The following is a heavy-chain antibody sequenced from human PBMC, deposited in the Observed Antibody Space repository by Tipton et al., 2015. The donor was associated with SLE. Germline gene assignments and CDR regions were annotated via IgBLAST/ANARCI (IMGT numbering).Heavy chain of an antibody. D-gene: IGHD3-3*01. CDR3: VRGGGTYYDFWSGDSGGWFDP. Sequence: SLRLSCAASGFTFSSYGMHWVRQAPGKGLEWVAFIRYDGSNKYYADSVKGRFTISRDNSKNTLYLQMNSLRAEDTAVYYCVRGGGTYYDFWSGDSGGWFDPWGQGTLVTVSS. CDR2: IRYDGSNK. CDR1: GFTFSSYG. J-gene: IGHJ5*02. V-gene: IGHV3-30*02.